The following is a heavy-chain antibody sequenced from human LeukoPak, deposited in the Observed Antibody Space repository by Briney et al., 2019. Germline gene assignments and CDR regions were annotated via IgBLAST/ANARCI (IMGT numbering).Heavy chain of an antibody. CDR2: IYYSGST. CDR1: GGSISSSSYY. J-gene: IGHJ5*02. CDR3: ARQEIGLRSFDP. Sequence: PSETLSLTCTVSGGSISSSSYYWGWIRQPPGKWLEWIGRIYYSGSTYYNPSLKSRVTISVDTSKNQFSLNLSSVTAADTAVYYCARQEIGLRSFDPWGQGTLVTVSS. V-gene: IGHV4-39*01. D-gene: IGHD3/OR15-3a*01.